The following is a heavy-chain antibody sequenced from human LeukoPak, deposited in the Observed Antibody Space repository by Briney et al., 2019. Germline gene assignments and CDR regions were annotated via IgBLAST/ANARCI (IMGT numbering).Heavy chain of an antibody. CDR2: ISGSGDNT. V-gene: IGHV3-23*01. J-gene: IGHJ3*02. Sequence: GGSLRLSCAASGFTFSSYAMSWVRQAPGKGLEWVSGISGSGDNTYYADSVKGRFTISRDNSKNTLYLQMNSLRAEDTAVYYCARLSSFAFDIWGQGTMVTVSS. CDR3: ARLSSFAFDI. D-gene: IGHD3-16*02. CDR1: GFTFSSYA.